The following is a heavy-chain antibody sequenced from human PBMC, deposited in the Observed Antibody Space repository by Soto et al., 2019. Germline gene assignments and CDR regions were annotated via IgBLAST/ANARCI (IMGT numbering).Heavy chain of an antibody. D-gene: IGHD6-19*01. J-gene: IGHJ3*02. CDR2: IKQDGSEK. V-gene: IGHV3-7*01. Sequence: GGSLRLSCAASGFTFSSYWMSWVRQAPGKGLEWVANIKQDGSEKYYVDSVKGRFTNSRDNAKNSLYLQMNSLRAEDTAVYYCARQGTLYSSGWHDAFDIWGQGTMVTVSS. CDR1: GFTFSSYW. CDR3: ARQGTLYSSGWHDAFDI.